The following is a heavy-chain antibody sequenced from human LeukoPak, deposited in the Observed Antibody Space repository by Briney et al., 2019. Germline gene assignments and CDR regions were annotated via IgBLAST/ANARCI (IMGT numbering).Heavy chain of an antibody. CDR3: AREFGVVVVAATNYYYYGMDV. V-gene: IGHV3-33*01. J-gene: IGHJ6*01. Sequence: GGSLRLSCAASGFTFSSYGMHWVRQAPGKGLEWVAVIWYDGSNKYYADSVKGRFTISRDNSKNTLYLQMNSLRAEDTAVYYCAREFGVVVVAATNYYYYGMDVWGKGPRPPSPQ. CDR2: IWYDGSNK. CDR1: GFTFSSYG. D-gene: IGHD2-15*01.